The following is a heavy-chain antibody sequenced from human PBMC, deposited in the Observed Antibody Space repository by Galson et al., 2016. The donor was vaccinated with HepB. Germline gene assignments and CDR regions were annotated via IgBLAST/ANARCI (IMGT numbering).Heavy chain of an antibody. CDR1: GGSLSGFY. V-gene: IGHV4-34*01. CDR3: ARVPVVRRTRNPIGVYWFFDL. Sequence: LSLTCGVSGGSLSGFYWSWIRQAPGKGLEWIADINHGGSAIYSPSLKSRVTMSLDTSKNQFSLNLTSVTAADTAVYFCARVPVVRRTRNPIGVYWFFDLWGRGTLVTVSS. J-gene: IGHJ2*01. CDR2: INHGGSA. D-gene: IGHD4-23*01.